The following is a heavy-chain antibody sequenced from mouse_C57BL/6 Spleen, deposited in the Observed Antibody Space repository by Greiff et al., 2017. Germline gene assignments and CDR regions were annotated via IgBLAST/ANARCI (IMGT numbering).Heavy chain of an antibody. D-gene: IGHD3-2*02. Sequence: EVKLEESGGGLVQPKGSLKLSCAASGFSFNTYAMNWVRQAPGKGLEWVARIRSKSNNYATYYADSVKDRFTISRDDSESMLYLQMNNLKTEDTAMYYCVRHGSSGAYWGQGTLVTVSA. J-gene: IGHJ3*01. V-gene: IGHV10-1*01. CDR3: VRHGSSGAY. CDR2: IRSKSNNYAT. CDR1: GFSFNTYA.